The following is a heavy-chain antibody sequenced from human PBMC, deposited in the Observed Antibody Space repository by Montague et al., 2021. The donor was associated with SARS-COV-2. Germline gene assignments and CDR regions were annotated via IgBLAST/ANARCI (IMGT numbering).Heavy chain of an antibody. D-gene: IGHD2-2*01. J-gene: IGHJ5*02. CDR3: ARVRVVVPAATNWFDP. V-gene: IGHV4-31*03. CDR1: GGSISSGGYY. CDR2: IYYSGST. Sequence: TLSLTCTVSGGSISSGGYYWSWIRQHPGKGLEWIGYIYYSGSTYYNPSLKSRVTVSVDTSKNQFSLKLISVTATDTAVYYCARVRVVVPAATNWFDPWGQGTLVTVSS.